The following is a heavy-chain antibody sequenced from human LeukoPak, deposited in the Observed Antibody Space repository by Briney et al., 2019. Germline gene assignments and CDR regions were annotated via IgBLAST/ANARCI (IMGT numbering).Heavy chain of an antibody. D-gene: IGHD3-10*01. CDR3: ASDGSPDYYGSGSYNY. V-gene: IGHV3-48*03. J-gene: IGHJ4*02. CDR2: ISSSGSTI. Sequence: GGSLRLSCAASGFTFSSYEMNWVRQAPGKGLEWVSYISSSGSTIYYADSVKGRFTISRDNAKNSLYLQMKSLRAEDTAVYYCASDGSPDYYGSGSYNYWGQGTLVTVSS. CDR1: GFTFSSYE.